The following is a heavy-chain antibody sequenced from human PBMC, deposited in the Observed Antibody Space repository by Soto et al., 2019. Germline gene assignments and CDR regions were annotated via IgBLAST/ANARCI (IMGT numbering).Heavy chain of an antibody. J-gene: IGHJ4*02. CDR2: ISGSGGST. D-gene: IGHD3-22*01. Sequence: PGGSLRLSCASSGFTFSSYAMSWVRQAPGKGLEWVSAISGSGGSTYYADSVKGRFTISRDNSKNTLYLQMNSLRAEDTAVYYCASPKMFTYYYDSSGYSWGQGTLVTVSS. V-gene: IGHV3-23*01. CDR1: GFTFSSYA. CDR3: ASPKMFTYYYDSSGYS.